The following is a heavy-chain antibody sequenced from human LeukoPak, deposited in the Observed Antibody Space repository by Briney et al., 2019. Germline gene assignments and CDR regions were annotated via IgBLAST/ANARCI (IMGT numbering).Heavy chain of an antibody. CDR3: ARSPRKYWYFDL. V-gene: IGHV5-51*01. CDR1: GYSFTSYW. J-gene: IGHJ2*01. Sequence: GEALKIYCKGSGYSFTSYWIAWVRQMPGKGMGWMGIIYPGDSDDRYSPSFQPKVTISAYKYISTAYLQWTSLKASDTAIYYCARSPRKYWYFDLWGRGTLVTVSS. CDR2: IYPGDSDD.